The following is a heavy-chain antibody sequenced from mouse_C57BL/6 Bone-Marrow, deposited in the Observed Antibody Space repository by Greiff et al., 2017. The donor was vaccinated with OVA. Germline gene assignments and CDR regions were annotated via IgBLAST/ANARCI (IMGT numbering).Heavy chain of an antibody. J-gene: IGHJ3*01. CDR1: GFSLTSYG. CDR2: IWGGGSQ. D-gene: IGHD2-1*01. Sequence: QVQLKQSGPGLVAPSQSLSITCTVSGFSLTSYGVDWVRPPPGKGLEWLGVIWGGGSQNYNSALMSRLSISKDNSKSQVFLTMNSLQTDDTAMYYCAKHGRNPWFAYWGQGTLVTVSA. CDR3: AKHGRNPWFAY. V-gene: IGHV2-9*01.